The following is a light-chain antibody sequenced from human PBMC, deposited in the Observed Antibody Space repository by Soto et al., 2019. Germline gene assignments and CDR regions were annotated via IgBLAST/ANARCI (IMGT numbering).Light chain of an antibody. CDR1: QSVSSN. CDR3: QQFNHWTLIP. V-gene: IGKV3-15*01. Sequence: EVVRTQSPGALSVTPGERATLSCXASQSVSSNLAWYQQKPGQATRLLXYGASTRATGIPARFSGSGSGTEFTLTISILYSEDFAAYYCQQFNHWTLIPIGQGTRLEIK. J-gene: IGKJ5*01. CDR2: GAS.